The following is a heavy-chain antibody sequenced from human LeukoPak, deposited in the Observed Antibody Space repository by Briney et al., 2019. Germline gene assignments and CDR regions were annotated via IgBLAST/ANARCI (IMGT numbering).Heavy chain of an antibody. V-gene: IGHV3-23*01. Sequence: GGSLRLSCAASGFTFSSYAMNWVRQAPGKGLEWVSAISGNGGSTYYADSVKGRFTISRDNSKNTLYLQIDSLRAEDTAVYYCAKYGSGSYYGMDVWGQGTTVTVSS. D-gene: IGHD3-10*01. J-gene: IGHJ6*02. CDR2: ISGNGGST. CDR3: AKYGSGSYYGMDV. CDR1: GFTFSSYA.